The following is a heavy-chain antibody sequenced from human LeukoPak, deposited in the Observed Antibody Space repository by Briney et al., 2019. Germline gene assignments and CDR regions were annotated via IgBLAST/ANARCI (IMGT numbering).Heavy chain of an antibody. J-gene: IGHJ4*02. Sequence: GGSLRLSCAASGFTFSSYEMNWVRQAPGKGLEWVSYISSSGSTIYYADSVKGRFTISRDNAKNMLYLQMNSLRAEDTAVYYCARDGSYGSGSPDNWGQGTLVTVSS. CDR1: GFTFSSYE. CDR3: ARDGSYGSGSPDN. D-gene: IGHD3-10*01. V-gene: IGHV3-48*03. CDR2: ISSSGSTI.